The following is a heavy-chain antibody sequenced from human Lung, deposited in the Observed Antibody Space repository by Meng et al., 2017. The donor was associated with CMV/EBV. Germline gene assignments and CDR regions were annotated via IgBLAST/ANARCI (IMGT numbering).Heavy chain of an antibody. CDR1: RLTFSSYS. Sequence: SCAASRLTFSSYSMNWVRQAPGKGLEWVSSISSSSSYIYYADSVKGRFTISRDNAKSSLYLQMNSLRAEDTAVYYCAREVYYYDSGNYYYYFDHXGQGXLVTVSS. V-gene: IGHV3-21*01. CDR2: ISSSSSYI. J-gene: IGHJ4*02. CDR3: AREVYYYDSGNYYYYFDH. D-gene: IGHD3-10*01.